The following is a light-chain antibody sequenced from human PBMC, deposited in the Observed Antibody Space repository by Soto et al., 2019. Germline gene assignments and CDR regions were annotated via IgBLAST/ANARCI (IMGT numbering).Light chain of an antibody. V-gene: IGLV1-44*01. CDR2: TND. J-gene: IGLJ1*01. CDR3: AVWDYSLNVHV. Sequence: QSVLTHPPSASRTPGETVTIPCSLSNSNIGTSSVHWYKHLPGTAPKPLIYTNDQRPSGVPDRFSGSKSGTSASLAISGLQSEDESDYYCAVWDYSLNVHVVGAGTKVTV. CDR1: NSNIGTSS.